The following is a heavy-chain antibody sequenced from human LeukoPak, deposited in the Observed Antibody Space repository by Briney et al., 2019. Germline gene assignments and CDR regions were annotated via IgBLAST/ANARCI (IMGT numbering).Heavy chain of an antibody. Sequence: ASVKVSCKASVYTFTSYAMHWVRQSPGQRLEWMGWINAGNGNTKYSQKFQGRVTITRDTSASTAYMELSSLRSEDTAVYYCARTGYSGSPRDYWGQGTLVTVSS. CDR3: ARTGYSGSPRDY. CDR1: VYTFTSYA. V-gene: IGHV1-3*01. J-gene: IGHJ4*02. D-gene: IGHD5-12*01. CDR2: INAGNGNT.